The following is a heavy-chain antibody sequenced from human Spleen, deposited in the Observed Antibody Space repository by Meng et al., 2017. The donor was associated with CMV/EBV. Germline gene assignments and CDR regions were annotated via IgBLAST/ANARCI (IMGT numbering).Heavy chain of an antibody. CDR1: GGSISSGDYY. D-gene: IGHD2/OR15-2a*01. CDR2: IYYSGNT. CDR3: ARGPYYCTSTTCHKPFDY. J-gene: IGHJ4*02. V-gene: IGHV4-30-4*02. Sequence: SETLSLTCNVSGGSISSGDYYWSWIRQPPGKGLEWLGYIYYSGNTYYNPSLKSRVTISVDTSKNQFSLKLSSVTAADTAVYYCARGPYYCTSTTCHKPFDYWGQGALVTVSS.